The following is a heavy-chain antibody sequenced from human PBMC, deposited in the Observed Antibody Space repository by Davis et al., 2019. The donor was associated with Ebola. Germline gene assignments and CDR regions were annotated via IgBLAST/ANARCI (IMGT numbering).Heavy chain of an antibody. Sequence: GESLKISCPASGFTFGDYAMSWVRQAPGKGLEWLGFIRSKAYGGTTEYAASVKGRFTISRDDSKSIAYLQMDSLKTEDTAVYYCSRDYGGAGDYWGQGTLVTVSS. J-gene: IGHJ4*02. CDR1: GFTFGDYA. CDR3: SRDYGGAGDY. CDR2: IRSKAYGGTT. D-gene: IGHD4-23*01. V-gene: IGHV3-49*04.